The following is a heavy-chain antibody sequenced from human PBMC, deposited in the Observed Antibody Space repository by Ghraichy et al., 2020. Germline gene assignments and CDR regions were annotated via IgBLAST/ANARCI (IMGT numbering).Heavy chain of an antibody. CDR1: GYTFTSYA. CDR3: ARDLSTMVGASDY. D-gene: IGHD5/OR15-5a*01. J-gene: IGHJ4*02. V-gene: IGHV1-18*04. Sequence: ASVKVSCKASGYTFTSYAVSWVRQAPGQGLEWMGWNNTYNGNTNYPQNLQGRVTMTTDTSTSTAYMELRSLRSDDTAMYFCARDLSTMVGASDYWGQGTLVTVSS. CDR2: NNTYNGNT.